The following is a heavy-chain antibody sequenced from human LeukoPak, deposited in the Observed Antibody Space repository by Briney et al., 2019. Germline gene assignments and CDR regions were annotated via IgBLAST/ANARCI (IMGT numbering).Heavy chain of an antibody. CDR3: ARSYGDYDY. D-gene: IGHD4-17*01. V-gene: IGHV4-61*02. J-gene: IGHJ4*02. CDR2: IYTSGST. CDR1: GGSIRSSTDY. Sequence: SETLSLACTVSGGSIRSSTDYWSWIRQPAGKGLEWIGRIYTSGSTNYNPSLKSRVTISVDTSKNQFSLKLSSVTAADTAVYYCARSYGDYDYWGQGTLVTVSS.